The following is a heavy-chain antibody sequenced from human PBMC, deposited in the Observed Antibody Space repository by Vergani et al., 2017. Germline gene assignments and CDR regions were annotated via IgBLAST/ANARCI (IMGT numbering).Heavy chain of an antibody. CDR2: IWYDGSNK. Sequence: QVQLVESGGGVVQPGRSLRLSCAASGFTFSSYGMHWVRQAPGKGLEWVAVIWYDGSNKYYADSVKGRFTISRDNSKTTLYLQMNSLRSEATAVYYCASELVTYDSSGYYPRDYWGQGTLVTVSS. J-gene: IGHJ4*02. V-gene: IGHV3-33*01. D-gene: IGHD3-22*01. CDR3: ASELVTYDSSGYYPRDY. CDR1: GFTFSSYG.